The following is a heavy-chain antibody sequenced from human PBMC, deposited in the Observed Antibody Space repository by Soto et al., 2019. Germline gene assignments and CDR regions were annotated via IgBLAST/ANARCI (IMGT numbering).Heavy chain of an antibody. D-gene: IGHD2-2*01. Sequence: PGGSLRLSCEASGLTFSNHGFHWVRQAPGKGLEWVAAMWANGFNKDYSDSVKGRFTVSRDNSKNTVYLQMNSLRVEDTAVYYCAKDRSSTSCYAFDYWGEGSLVTVSS. CDR1: GLTFSNHG. J-gene: IGHJ4*02. CDR2: MWANGFNK. CDR3: AKDRSSTSCYAFDY. V-gene: IGHV3-33*06.